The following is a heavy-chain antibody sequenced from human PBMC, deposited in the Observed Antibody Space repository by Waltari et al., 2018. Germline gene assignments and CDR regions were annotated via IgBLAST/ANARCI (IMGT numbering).Heavy chain of an antibody. CDR1: GYTFSSYD. V-gene: IGHV1-8*01. Sequence: QVQLVQPGAEVKKPGASVKVSCKASGYTFSSYDINWVRQATGRGLEWMGGMNPNSGKTGYAQNFQGRVTMTSNTSISTAYMELSSLRSEDTAVYYCAIGRGFCSGGSCSQAFDYWGQGTLVTVSS. CDR2: MNPNSGKT. CDR3: AIGRGFCSGGSCSQAFDY. D-gene: IGHD2-15*01. J-gene: IGHJ4*02.